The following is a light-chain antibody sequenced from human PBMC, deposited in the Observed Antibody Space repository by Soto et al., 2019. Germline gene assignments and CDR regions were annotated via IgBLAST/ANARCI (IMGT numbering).Light chain of an antibody. J-gene: IGKJ3*01. CDR2: GTS. V-gene: IGKV1-39*01. CDR3: QQSYSSPVT. Sequence: DIQMTQSPSSLSASVGDRVNITCRASQSVSSYLNWYQQKPGKAPKVLIYGTSSLQIGVPSRFSGSGSGTGLDLTLTISRLQPEDFAIYYCQQSYSSPVTFGPGTTVDLK. CDR1: QSVSSY.